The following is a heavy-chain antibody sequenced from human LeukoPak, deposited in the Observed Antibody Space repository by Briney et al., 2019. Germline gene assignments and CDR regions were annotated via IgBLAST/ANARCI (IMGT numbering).Heavy chain of an antibody. CDR3: ARGRSRNTYNWNDVHYGMDV. V-gene: IGHV4-34*01. Sequence: SETLSLTCAVYGGSFSGYYWSWIRQPPGKGLEWIGEINHSGSTNYNPSLKSRVTISVDTSKNQFSLKLSSVTAADTAVYYCARGRSRNTYNWNDVHYGMDVWGQGTTVTVSS. CDR2: INHSGST. CDR1: GGSFSGYY. D-gene: IGHD1-1*01. J-gene: IGHJ6*02.